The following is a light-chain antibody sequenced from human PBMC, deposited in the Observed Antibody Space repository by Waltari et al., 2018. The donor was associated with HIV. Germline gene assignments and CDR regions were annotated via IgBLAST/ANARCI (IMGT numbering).Light chain of an antibody. Sequence: GQSITISCTGTSSDVGGYNFVSWFQQHPGKAPKLMIYEVTHRPSGVSNRFSGSKSGNTASLTISGLQADDEADYYCASYTSSSTLFGGGTKLTVL. CDR3: ASYTSSSTL. CDR2: EVT. J-gene: IGLJ2*01. V-gene: IGLV2-14*03. CDR1: SSDVGGYNF.